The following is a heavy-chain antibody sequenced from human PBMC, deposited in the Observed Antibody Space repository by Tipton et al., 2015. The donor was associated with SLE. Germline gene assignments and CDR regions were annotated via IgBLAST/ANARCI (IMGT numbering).Heavy chain of an antibody. CDR1: GDSISSGGSY. D-gene: IGHD4-17*01. CDR2: IYYSGRT. J-gene: IGHJ2*01. CDR3: ARGSDGEYVRYFDV. V-gene: IGHV4-31*03. Sequence: TLSLTCTVSGDSISSGGSYWSWLRQAPGKGLEWIGNIYYSGRTYYNPSLKSRLTISMDTSNNQFSLRVTSVTAADTAVYYCARGSDGEYVRYFDVWGPGTLVTVSS.